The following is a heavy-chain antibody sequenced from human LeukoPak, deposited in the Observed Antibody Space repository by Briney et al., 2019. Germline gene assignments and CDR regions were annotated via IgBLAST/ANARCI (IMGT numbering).Heavy chain of an antibody. V-gene: IGHV3-23*01. D-gene: IGHD3-10*01. CDR3: AKGSGLLWFGESSENYYYYMGV. CDR2: ISGSGGST. J-gene: IGHJ6*03. Sequence: GGTLRLSCAASGFTFSSYGMSWVRQAPGKGLEWVSAISGSGGSTYYADSVKGRFTISRDNSKNTLYLQMNSLRAEDTAVYYCAKGSGLLWFGESSENYYYYMGVWGKGTTVTISS. CDR1: GFTFSSYG.